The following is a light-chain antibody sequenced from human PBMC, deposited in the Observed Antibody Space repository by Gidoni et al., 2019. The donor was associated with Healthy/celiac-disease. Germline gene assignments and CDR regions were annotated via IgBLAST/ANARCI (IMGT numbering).Light chain of an antibody. Sequence: QSALTQPASGSGPPGQSITISCTGTSSDVGGYNYVSWYQQHPGKAPKLMIYEVSTRPSVVSHLFSGSQSGNTASLTLSGLQAEDEADYYCSSYPSSSPVVFGGGTQLTVL. J-gene: IGLJ2*01. CDR2: EVS. CDR3: SSYPSSSPVV. CDR1: SSDVGGYNY. V-gene: IGLV2-14*01.